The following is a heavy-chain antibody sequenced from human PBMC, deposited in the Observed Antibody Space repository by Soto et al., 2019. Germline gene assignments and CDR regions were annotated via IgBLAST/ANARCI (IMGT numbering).Heavy chain of an antibody. V-gene: IGHV1-18*01. Sequence: HGQLVQSGAEVKKPGASVKVSCKASGYTFTRYGISWVRQAPGQGLEWMGWISGYNGDTNYAQKFQGRVTMTIDTSTSTAYMELRSLTSDDTAVYYCAKNGQPPYYYYGMDVWGQGTTVTVSS. D-gene: IGHD2-8*01. CDR2: ISGYNGDT. CDR1: GYTFTRYG. CDR3: AKNGQPPYYYYGMDV. J-gene: IGHJ6*02.